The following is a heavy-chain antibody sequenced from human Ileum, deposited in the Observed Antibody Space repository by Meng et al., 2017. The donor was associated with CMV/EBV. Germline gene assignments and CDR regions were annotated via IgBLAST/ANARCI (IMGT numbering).Heavy chain of an antibody. V-gene: IGHV6-1*01. CDR1: GDSVSSNIAA. Sequence: QVQLQQSGPDMVKPSQTPPLTFAISGDSVSSNIAAWSWIRQAPSRGLEWLGRTYYRSKWYDDYAVSVKSRVTITPDTSKNQFSLHLNSVSPEDTAIYFCAREMGAHDYWGQGTLVTVSS. D-gene: IGHD4/OR15-4a*01. CDR2: TYYRSKWYD. J-gene: IGHJ4*02. CDR3: AREMGAHDY.